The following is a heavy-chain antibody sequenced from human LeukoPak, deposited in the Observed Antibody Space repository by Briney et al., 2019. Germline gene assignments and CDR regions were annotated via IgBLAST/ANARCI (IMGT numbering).Heavy chain of an antibody. CDR3: ASRLYCSNTRCRNFPFAY. D-gene: IGHD2-2*01. CDR1: GCTFSSYD. CDR2: IIPIFGTA. V-gene: IGHV1-69*13. Sequence: SVKVSCEASGCTFSSYDINWVRQAPGQGLEWMGGIIPIFGTANYAQKFQDRVTTTADESTSTAYMELSSLRSEDTAIYYCASRLYCSNTRCRNFPFAYWGQGTLVTVSS. J-gene: IGHJ4*02.